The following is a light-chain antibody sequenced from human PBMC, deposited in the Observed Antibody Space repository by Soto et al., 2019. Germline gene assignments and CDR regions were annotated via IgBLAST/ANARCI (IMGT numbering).Light chain of an antibody. CDR1: SSEVGSYKL. CDR2: EGS. V-gene: IGLV2-23*01. CDR3: CSYAGSSSYV. J-gene: IGLJ1*01. Sequence: QSALTHPDSVSGSPGQSITISCTGTSSEVGSYKLVYWYQQHPGKAPKLMIYEGSKRPSVVSNRCSGSKSGNTASLTISGLQAEDEADYSCCSYAGSSSYVFGTGTKLTVL.